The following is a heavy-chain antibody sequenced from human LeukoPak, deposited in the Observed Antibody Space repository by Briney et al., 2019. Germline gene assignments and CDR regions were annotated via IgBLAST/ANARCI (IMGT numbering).Heavy chain of an antibody. D-gene: IGHD3-22*01. CDR2: IYYGGST. CDR3: ARMTYYYDSSGYYPLGFDY. CDR1: GGSISSYY. V-gene: IGHV4-59*01. Sequence: PSETLSLTCTVSGGSISSYYWSWLRQPPGKGLEWIGYIYYGGSTNYNPSLKSRVTISVDTSKNQFSLKLSSVTAADTAVYYCARMTYYYDSSGYYPLGFDYWGQGTLVTVSS. J-gene: IGHJ4*02.